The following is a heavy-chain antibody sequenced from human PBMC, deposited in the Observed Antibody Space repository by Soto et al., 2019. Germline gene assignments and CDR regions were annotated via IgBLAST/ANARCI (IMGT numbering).Heavy chain of an antibody. CDR2: INHSGST. V-gene: IGHV4-34*01. J-gene: IGHJ6*02. D-gene: IGHD2-8*01. CDR3: ARGTLGYCTNGVCYFYYYYGMDV. CDR1: GGSFSGYY. Sequence: PSETLSLTCAVYGGSFSGYYWSWIRQPPGKGLEWIGEINHSGSTNYNPSLKSRVTISVDTSKNQFSLKLSSVTAADTAVYYCARGTLGYCTNGVCYFYYYYGMDVWGQGTAVTVSS.